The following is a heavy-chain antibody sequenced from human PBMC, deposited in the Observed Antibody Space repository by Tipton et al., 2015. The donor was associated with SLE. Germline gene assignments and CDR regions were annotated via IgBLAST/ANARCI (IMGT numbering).Heavy chain of an antibody. D-gene: IGHD3-3*01. CDR1: GDSISNILYS. CDR2: IYHSANT. CDR3: ARSPRDHDFGRDWVDF. J-gene: IGHJ4*02. V-gene: IGHV4-30-2*01. Sequence: LRLSCAVSGDSISNILYSWTWIRQPPGKGLEWIGNIYHSANTYYNPSLKSRVTISLDRSKNQFSLKLTSVTAADTAIYYCARSPRDHDFGRDWVDFWGQGTLVTVSS.